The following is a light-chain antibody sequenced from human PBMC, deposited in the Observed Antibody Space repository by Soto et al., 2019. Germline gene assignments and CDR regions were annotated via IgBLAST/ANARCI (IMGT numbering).Light chain of an antibody. V-gene: IGKV3-11*01. CDR2: DAS. CDR3: QQRNVWPPVT. J-gene: IGKJ5*01. CDR1: QSLLHNDGHNY. Sequence: DIVMTQSPVSLPVTPGAPASIPWRSSQSLLHNDGHNYLAWYQQKPGQAPSLXIFDASYRATDIPARFSGSGSGTDFTLTISSLEPEDSSVYYCQQRNVWPPVTFDQGTRLEIK.